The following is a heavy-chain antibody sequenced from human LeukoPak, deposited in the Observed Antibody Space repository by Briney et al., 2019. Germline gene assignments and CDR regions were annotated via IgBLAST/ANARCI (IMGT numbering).Heavy chain of an antibody. CDR1: GFTFSSYA. J-gene: IGHJ4*02. Sequence: GGSLRLSCAASGFTFSSYAMHWVRPAPGKGLEWVAIISYDGSNKYYADSVKGRFTISRDNSKNTLYLQMNSLRAEDTAVYYCAREEGSGSYSFDHWGQGTLVTVSS. CDR2: ISYDGSNK. V-gene: IGHV3-30*04. D-gene: IGHD3-10*01. CDR3: AREEGSGSYSFDH.